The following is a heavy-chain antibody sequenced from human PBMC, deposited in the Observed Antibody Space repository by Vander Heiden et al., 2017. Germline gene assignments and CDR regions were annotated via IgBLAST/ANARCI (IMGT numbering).Heavy chain of an antibody. CDR3: AKDSKGGSFRFYYYYGMDV. V-gene: IGHV3-23*01. CDR2: ISGSGGST. J-gene: IGHJ6*02. Sequence: EVQLLESGGGLVQPGGSLRLSCAASGFTFSSYAMGWVRQAPGKGLEWVSAISGSGGSTYYAEHVKGRFTISRDNSKNTLYLQMNSLRADEPPVHYCAKDSKGGSFRFYYYYGMDVWGHGRTVADSS. CDR1: GFTFSSYA. D-gene: IGHD1-26*01.